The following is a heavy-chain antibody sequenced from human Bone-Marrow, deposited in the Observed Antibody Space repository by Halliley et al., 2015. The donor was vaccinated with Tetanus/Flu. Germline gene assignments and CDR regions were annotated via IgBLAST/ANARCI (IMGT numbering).Heavy chain of an antibody. D-gene: IGHD5-18*01. CDR1: GFTFSSYG. V-gene: IGHV3-33*01. Sequence: SGFTFSSYGMHWVCQAPGKGLEWVAVIWYDGSKEYYADSVKGRFTISRDNSKNTVYLQMNSLRDEDTAVYYCAREREGYGTSDYWGQGTLVTVSS. CDR3: AREREGYGTSDY. J-gene: IGHJ4*02. CDR2: IWYDGSKE.